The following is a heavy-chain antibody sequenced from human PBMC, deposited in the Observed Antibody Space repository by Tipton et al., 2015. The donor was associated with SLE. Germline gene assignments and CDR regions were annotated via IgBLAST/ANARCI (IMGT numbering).Heavy chain of an antibody. J-gene: IGHJ3*02. CDR1: GGSITRSNFY. CDR2: IFYSGGT. CDR3: AVRGGNFWSGRYDDAVDI. Sequence: TLSLTCTVSGGSITRSNFYWAWIRQPPGKGLEWVGSIFYSGGTYYNTSLESRVTISVDTSKNQFSLNLSSVTAADTAVYYCAVRGGNFWSGRYDDAVDIWGQGTLVTVSS. D-gene: IGHD3-3*01. V-gene: IGHV4-39*07.